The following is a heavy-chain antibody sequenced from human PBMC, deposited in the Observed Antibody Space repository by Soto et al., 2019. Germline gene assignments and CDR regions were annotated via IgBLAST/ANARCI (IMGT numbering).Heavy chain of an antibody. CDR1: GFTFSNAW. V-gene: IGHV3-15*01. D-gene: IGHD3-10*01. CDR3: TTLSMVRGGRWFDP. J-gene: IGHJ5*02. Sequence: GGSLRLSCAASGFTFSNAWMSWVRQAPGKGLEWVGRIKSKTDGGTTDYAAPVKGRFTISRDDSKNTLYLQMNSLKTEDTAVYYCTTLSMVRGGRWFDPWGQGTLVTVSS. CDR2: IKSKTDGGTT.